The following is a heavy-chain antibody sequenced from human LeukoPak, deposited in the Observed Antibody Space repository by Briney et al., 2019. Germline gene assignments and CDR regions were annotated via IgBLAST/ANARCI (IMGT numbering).Heavy chain of an antibody. Sequence: PSDTLSLTCTVSGGSFSSHYWSWIRQPAGKGLEWIGHIFASGSTKYNPSLQSRVTMSVDTSKNQFSLKLSSVTAADTAVYYCARTYSSVSTTYYFDYWGQGTLVTVSS. D-gene: IGHD6-19*01. J-gene: IGHJ4*02. CDR2: IFASGST. V-gene: IGHV4-4*07. CDR1: GGSFSSHY. CDR3: ARTYSSVSTTYYFDY.